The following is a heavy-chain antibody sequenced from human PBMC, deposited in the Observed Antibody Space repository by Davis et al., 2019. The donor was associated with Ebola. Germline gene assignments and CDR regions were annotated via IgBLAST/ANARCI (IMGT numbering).Heavy chain of an antibody. CDR1: GGSFSGYY. V-gene: IGHV4-34*01. J-gene: IGHJ4*02. Sequence: PSETLSLTCAVYGGSFSGYYWSWIRQPPGKGLEWIGEINHSGSTNYNPSLKSRVTISVDTSKNQFSLKLSSVTAADTAVYYCARLEWLLSFDYWGQGTLVTVSS. D-gene: IGHD3-3*01. CDR2: INHSGST. CDR3: ARLEWLLSFDY.